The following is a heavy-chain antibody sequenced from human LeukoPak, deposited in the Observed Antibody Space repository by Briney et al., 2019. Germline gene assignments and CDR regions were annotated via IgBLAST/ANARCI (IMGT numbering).Heavy chain of an antibody. J-gene: IGHJ4*02. D-gene: IGHD3-10*01. CDR3: AKLFESGTYNNFFHY. Sequence: ASVKVSCKASGYTFTSYDINWVRQATGQGLEWMGWMNPNSGNTGYAQKFQGRVTMTRNTSISTAYMELNSLRPEDTAIYYCAKLFESGTYNNFFHYWGQGTLVTVSS. CDR2: MNPNSGNT. V-gene: IGHV1-8*01. CDR1: GYTFTSYD.